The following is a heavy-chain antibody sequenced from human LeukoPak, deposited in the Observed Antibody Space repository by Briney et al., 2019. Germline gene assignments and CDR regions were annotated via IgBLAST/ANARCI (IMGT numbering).Heavy chain of an antibody. D-gene: IGHD3-10*01. Sequence: PSETLSLTCTVSGGSISSSSYYWGWIRQPPGKGLEWIGSIYYSGSTYYNPSLKSRVTISVDTSKNQFSLKLSSVTAADTAVYYCARRAVRGNNYFDYWGQGTLVTVSS. CDR1: GGSISSSSYY. J-gene: IGHJ4*02. V-gene: IGHV4-39*01. CDR2: IYYSGST. CDR3: ARRAVRGNNYFDY.